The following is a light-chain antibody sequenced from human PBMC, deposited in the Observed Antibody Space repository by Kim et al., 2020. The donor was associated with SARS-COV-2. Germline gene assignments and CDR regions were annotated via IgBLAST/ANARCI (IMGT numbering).Light chain of an antibody. CDR3: QLCYSTLYT. Sequence: GCGGDRVHLPLPAKQSISNHFNWYPQQPGKAPPILLLSAASSLQSGVPSRFSGSGSGTDFTLTISSLQPEHFATYYRQLCYSTLYTCGQGPKLEIK. V-gene: IGKV1-39*01. J-gene: IGKJ2*01. CDR1: QSISNH. CDR2: AAS.